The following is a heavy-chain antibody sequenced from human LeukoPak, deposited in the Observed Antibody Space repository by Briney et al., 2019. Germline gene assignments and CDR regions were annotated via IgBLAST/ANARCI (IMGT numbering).Heavy chain of an antibody. CDR2: ISSSSTTI. V-gene: IGHV3-48*01. CDR1: GFTFSSYS. Sequence: GGSLRLSCAASGFTFSSYSMNWVRQAPGKGLEGVSYISSSSTTIYYADSLKGRFNTSRDNAKNSLYLQMNSLRAEDTAVYYCARRSGHYYWYFDLWGRGTLVTVSS. D-gene: IGHD6-25*01. CDR3: ARRSGHYYWYFDL. J-gene: IGHJ2*01.